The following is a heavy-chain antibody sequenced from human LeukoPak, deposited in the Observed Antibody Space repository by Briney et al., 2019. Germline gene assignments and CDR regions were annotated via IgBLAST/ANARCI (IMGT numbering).Heavy chain of an antibody. Sequence: SETLSLTCAVYGGSFSGYYWSWIRQPPGKGLEWIGEINHSGSTNYNPSLKSRVTISVDTSKNQFSLKLSSVTAADTAVYYCASIGGSGSFTHDYWGQGTLVTVSS. D-gene: IGHD3-10*01. V-gene: IGHV4-34*01. CDR2: INHSGST. CDR1: GGSFSGYY. CDR3: ASIGGSGSFTHDY. J-gene: IGHJ4*02.